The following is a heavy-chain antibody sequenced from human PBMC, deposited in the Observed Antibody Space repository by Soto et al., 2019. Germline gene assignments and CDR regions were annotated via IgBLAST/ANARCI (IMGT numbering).Heavy chain of an antibody. D-gene: IGHD3-10*01. Sequence: SETLSLTCTVSGGSISSGDYYWDWLRQPPGKGLEWIGTTYYNGNAYYNPSLRSRVSMSVDTSKNQFSLKPISVTAADTAVYYCARHFVAVVIKGWGYWGQGKLVTVSS. CDR3: ARHFVAVVIKGWGY. CDR2: TYYNGNA. J-gene: IGHJ4*02. V-gene: IGHV4-39*01. CDR1: GGSISSGDYY.